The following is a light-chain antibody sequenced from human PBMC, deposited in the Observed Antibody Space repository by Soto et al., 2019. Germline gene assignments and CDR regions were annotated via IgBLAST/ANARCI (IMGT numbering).Light chain of an antibody. V-gene: IGLV4-69*01. Sequence: QLVLTQPPSASASLGASVKLTCTLSSGHNSYAIAWHQQQPEKGPRYLMKLNSDGSHSKGDGIPDRFSGSSSGAERYLTISRLQSDDEADYYCQTWSTDIRVFGGGTKLTVL. J-gene: IGLJ3*02. CDR2: LNSDGSH. CDR1: SGHNSYA. CDR3: QTWSTDIRV.